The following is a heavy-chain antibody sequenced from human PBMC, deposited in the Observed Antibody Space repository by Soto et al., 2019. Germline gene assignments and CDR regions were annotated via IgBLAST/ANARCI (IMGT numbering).Heavy chain of an antibody. J-gene: IGHJ1*01. V-gene: IGHV3-53*01. CDR1: GFTVSSNY. Sequence: EVQLVESGGGLIQPGGSLRLSCAASGFTVSSNYMSWVRQAPGKGLEWVSVIYSGGGTYYADSVKGRFTISRDNSKNTLYLQMNSLRAEDTAVYYCARDRVESGYPEYFQHWGQGTRVTVSS. CDR3: ARDRVESGYPEYFQH. CDR2: IYSGGGT. D-gene: IGHD3-22*01.